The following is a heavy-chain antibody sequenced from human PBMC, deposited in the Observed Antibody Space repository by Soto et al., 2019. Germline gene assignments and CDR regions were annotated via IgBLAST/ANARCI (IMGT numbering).Heavy chain of an antibody. D-gene: IGHD3-10*01. Sequence: QITLKESGPTLVKPTQTLTLTCTISGFSLSTSGVGVGWIHQPPGQALDWLALIYWDGDKRSSPSLKSRLTITKDTSKNPVVLTMTNMDPVDTAAYYCVRLLWFGELTWGQGTLVTVSS. CDR1: GFSLSTSGVG. V-gene: IGHV2-5*02. CDR3: VRLLWFGELT. J-gene: IGHJ4*02. CDR2: IYWDGDK.